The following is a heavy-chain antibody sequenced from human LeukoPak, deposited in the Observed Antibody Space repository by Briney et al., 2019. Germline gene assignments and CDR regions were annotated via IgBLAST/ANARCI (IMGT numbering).Heavy chain of an antibody. J-gene: IGHJ6*03. CDR2: IIPIFDAV. Sequence: SVKVSCKASGGSFSNFAVTWVRQAPGQGLEWMGGIIPIFDAVDYAQKFQGRVTITADKSTSTAYMELRSLRSDDTAVYYCARVMRNYDFWSGYYYMDVWGKGTTVTVSS. D-gene: IGHD3-3*01. V-gene: IGHV1-69*06. CDR1: GGSFSNFA. CDR3: ARVMRNYDFWSGYYYMDV.